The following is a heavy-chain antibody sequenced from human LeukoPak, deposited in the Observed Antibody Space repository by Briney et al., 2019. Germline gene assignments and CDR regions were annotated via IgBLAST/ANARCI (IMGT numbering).Heavy chain of an antibody. CDR1: GGSISSYY. V-gene: IGHV4-59*08. J-gene: IGHJ3*02. Sequence: PSETLSLTCTVSGGSISSYYWTWIRQPPGQGLGWIGYIYYTGSTNFKPSLKSRVTISVDTSKSQISLNLRSVTAADTAVYYCARHSGRGNAFDIWGQGTRVTVSS. CDR3: ARHSGRGNAFDI. CDR2: IYYTGST. D-gene: IGHD6-25*01.